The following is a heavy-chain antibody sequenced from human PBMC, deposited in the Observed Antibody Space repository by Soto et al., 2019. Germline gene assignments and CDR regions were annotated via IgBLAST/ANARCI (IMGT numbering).Heavy chain of an antibody. CDR2: INSSGRT. V-gene: IGHV4-30-4*01. CDR1: GDSISSSDSY. D-gene: IGHD2-2*01. J-gene: IGHJ6*02. CDR3: ARFSTLGKDYGVDV. Sequence: QVQLQESGPGLVKPSQTLSLTCSVSGDSISSSDSYWSLIRQAPGKGLEWIGYINSSGRTYYKPPLKSRVSIPIDPSTNQFSLRLTSVTVAATAVYFCARFSTLGKDYGVDVWGQGTTVTVSS.